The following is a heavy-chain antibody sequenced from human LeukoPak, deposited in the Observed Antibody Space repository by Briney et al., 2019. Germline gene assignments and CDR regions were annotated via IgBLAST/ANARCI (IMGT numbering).Heavy chain of an antibody. CDR2: ISSSSSYI. D-gene: IGHD6-19*01. CDR1: GFTFSSYS. CDR3: ARGGLGIEVAGADY. V-gene: IGHV3-21*01. Sequence: GGSLRLSCAASGFTFSSYSMNWVRQAPGKGLEWVSSISSSSSYIYYADSVKGRFTISRDNAKNSLYLQMNSLRAEDTAVYYCARGGLGIEVAGADYWGQGTLVTVSS. J-gene: IGHJ4*02.